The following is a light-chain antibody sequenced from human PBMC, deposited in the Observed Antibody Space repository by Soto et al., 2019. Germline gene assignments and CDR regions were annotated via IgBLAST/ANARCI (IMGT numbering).Light chain of an antibody. Sequence: IQMTQSPSSLSASVGDRVTVNCRTSENSASYVSWFQQRPGKAPNLLIYSASTLHTGVSSRFSGNGSGTHFTLTVERLQAEDVATYYCQQTCSLPYTFGQGTKVEI. CDR1: ENSASY. J-gene: IGKJ2*01. V-gene: IGKV1-39*01. CDR3: QQTCSLPYT. CDR2: SAS.